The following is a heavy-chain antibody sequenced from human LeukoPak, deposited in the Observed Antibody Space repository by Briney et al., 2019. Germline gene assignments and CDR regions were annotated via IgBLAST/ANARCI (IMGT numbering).Heavy chain of an antibody. Sequence: PGGSLRLSCAASGFTFSASTMNWVRQAPGQGLEWVSSIDSSGVSTFCVASLRGRFTISRDNAKNSLYLQMNSLIAEDTAVYHCVRGDRRDFWGQGTLVTVSS. D-gene: IGHD3-16*01. CDR1: GFTFSAST. V-gene: IGHV3-21*01. CDR3: VRGDRRDF. J-gene: IGHJ4*02. CDR2: IDSSGVST.